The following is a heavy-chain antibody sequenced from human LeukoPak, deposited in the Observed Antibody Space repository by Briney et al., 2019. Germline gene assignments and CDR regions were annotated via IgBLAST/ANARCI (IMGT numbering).Heavy chain of an antibody. V-gene: IGHV3-7*01. CDR3: ARDAFSRISVFGVVSDAFDI. D-gene: IGHD3-3*01. Sequence: QPGGSLRLSCAASGFTFSSYSMSWVRQAPGKGPEWVANIKQDGSEKYYVDSVKGRFTISRDNAKNSLYLQMNSLRDEDTAVYYCARDAFSRISVFGVVSDAFDIWGQGTMVTVSS. CDR1: GFTFSSYS. J-gene: IGHJ3*02. CDR2: IKQDGSEK.